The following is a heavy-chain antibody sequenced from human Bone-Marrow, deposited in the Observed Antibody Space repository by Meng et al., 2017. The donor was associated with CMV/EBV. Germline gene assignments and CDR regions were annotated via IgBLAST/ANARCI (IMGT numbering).Heavy chain of an antibody. CDR2: IDGSGGST. CDR1: AFAFSSYA. Sequence: SAFAFSSYAMTWVRQAPGKGLEWVSTIDGSGGSTYHAGSVKGRFTISRDNSKNTLYLQMNSLRAEDTAVYYCASHLGSGWHWDYFAYWGQGTLVTVSS. J-gene: IGHJ4*02. CDR3: ASHLGSGWHWDYFAY. V-gene: IGHV3-23*01. D-gene: IGHD6-19*01.